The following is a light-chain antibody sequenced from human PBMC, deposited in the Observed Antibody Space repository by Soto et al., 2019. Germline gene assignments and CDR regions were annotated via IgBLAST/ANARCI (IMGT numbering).Light chain of an antibody. Sequence: EIVVTQSPATLSLSPGERVTLSCRASQSVSSYLAWYQQRPGQAPRLLMYDASNRATGIPARFSGSGSGTDFTLTISSLEPEDFALYYCQQRSNWPLTFGGGTKVEI. J-gene: IGKJ4*01. CDR3: QQRSNWPLT. CDR1: QSVSSY. V-gene: IGKV3-11*01. CDR2: DAS.